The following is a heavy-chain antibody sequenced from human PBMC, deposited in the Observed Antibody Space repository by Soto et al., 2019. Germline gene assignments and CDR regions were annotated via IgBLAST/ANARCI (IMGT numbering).Heavy chain of an antibody. Sequence: QVQLLQSGAEVKKPGASVKVSCKASGYTFTNFGISWVRQAPGQGLEWMGWINTYNANTNYAQKLKGRVTMTTETSTNTAYMELRSLRYDDSAVYYCARDPRPPLFDSWGQGTLVTVSS. CDR3: ARDPRPPLFDS. CDR1: GYTFTNFG. J-gene: IGHJ4*02. V-gene: IGHV1-18*01. D-gene: IGHD6-6*01. CDR2: INTYNANT.